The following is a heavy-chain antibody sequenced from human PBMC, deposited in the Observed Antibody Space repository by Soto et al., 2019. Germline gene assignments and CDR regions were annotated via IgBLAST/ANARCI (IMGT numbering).Heavy chain of an antibody. CDR3: ARVETVLMVYAIGGDDAFDI. CDR2: ISSSSSTI. D-gene: IGHD2-8*01. J-gene: IGHJ3*02. Sequence: GGSLRLSCAASGFTFSSYSMNWVRQAPGKGLEWVSYISSSSSTIYYADSVKGRFTISRDNAKNSLYLQMNSLRDEDTAVYYCARVETVLMVYAIGGDDAFDIWGQGTMVTVSS. CDR1: GFTFSSYS. V-gene: IGHV3-48*02.